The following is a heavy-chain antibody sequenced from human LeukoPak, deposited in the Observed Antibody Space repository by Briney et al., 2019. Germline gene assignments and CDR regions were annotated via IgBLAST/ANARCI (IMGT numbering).Heavy chain of an antibody. Sequence: SQTLSLTCSVSGGSISSYYWSWIRQPPGKGLEWIGYIYYSGRTNYNPSLKSRVTISVDTSKNQFSLTLSSVTAADTAVYYCARGQKYRNGYTVTELGSGYFDYWGQGTLVTVSS. CDR1: GGSISSYY. D-gene: IGHD5-18*01. CDR3: ARGQKYRNGYTVTELGSGYFDY. CDR2: IYYSGRT. V-gene: IGHV4-59*01. J-gene: IGHJ4*02.